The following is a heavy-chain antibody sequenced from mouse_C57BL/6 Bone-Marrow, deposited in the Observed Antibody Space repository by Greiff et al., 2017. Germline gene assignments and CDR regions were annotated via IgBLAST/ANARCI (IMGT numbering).Heavy chain of an antibody. J-gene: IGHJ3*01. CDR3: ARGAY. CDR2: IYPGDGDT. CDR1: GYAFSSYW. Sequence: LVESGAELVKPGASVKISCKASGYAFSSYWMNWVKQRPGKSLEWIGQIYPGDGDTNYNGKFKGKATLTADKSSSTAYMQRSSLTSDDSAVYFCARGAYWGQGTLVTVSA. V-gene: IGHV1-80*01.